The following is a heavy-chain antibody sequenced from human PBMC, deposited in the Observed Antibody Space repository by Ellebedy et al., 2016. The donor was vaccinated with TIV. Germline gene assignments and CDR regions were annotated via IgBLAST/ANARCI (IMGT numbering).Heavy chain of an antibody. Sequence: ESLKISCAASGITVSNNYMSWIRQPPEKGLEWIGEINHSGSTNYNPSLKSRVTISVDTSKNQFSLKLSSVTAADTAVYYCARSYYDYVWGSYRSTRRGHYYFDYWGQGTLVTVSS. CDR3: ARSYYDYVWGSYRSTRRGHYYFDY. CDR2: INHSGST. D-gene: IGHD3-16*02. CDR1: GITVSNNY. J-gene: IGHJ4*02. V-gene: IGHV4-34*01.